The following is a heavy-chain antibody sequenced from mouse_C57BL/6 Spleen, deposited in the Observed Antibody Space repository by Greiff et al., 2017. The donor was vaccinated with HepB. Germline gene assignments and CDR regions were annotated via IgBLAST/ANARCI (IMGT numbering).Heavy chain of an antibody. CDR2: IDPENGDT. V-gene: IGHV14-4*01. Sequence: EVQLQQSGAELVRPGASVKLSCTASGFNIKDDYMHWVKQRPEQGLEWIGWIDPENGDTEYASKFQGKATITADTSSNTAYLQRSSLTSEDTAVYYCTSVTGPFAYWGQGTLVTVSA. CDR1: GFNIKDDY. CDR3: TSVTGPFAY. J-gene: IGHJ3*01. D-gene: IGHD4-1*01.